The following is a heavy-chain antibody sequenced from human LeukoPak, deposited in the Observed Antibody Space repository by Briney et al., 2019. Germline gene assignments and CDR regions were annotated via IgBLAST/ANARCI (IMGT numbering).Heavy chain of an antibody. J-gene: IGHJ6*03. V-gene: IGHV4-30-2*01. Sequence: SQTLSLTCTVSGGSISSGGYYWSWIRQPPGKGLEWIGYIYHSGSTYYNLSLKSRVTISVDRSKNQFSLKLSSVTAADTAVYYCARRVVPAAKYYYYYYMDVWGKGTTVTVSS. CDR2: IYHSGST. CDR3: ARRVVPAAKYYYYYYMDV. D-gene: IGHD2-2*01. CDR1: GGSISSGGYY.